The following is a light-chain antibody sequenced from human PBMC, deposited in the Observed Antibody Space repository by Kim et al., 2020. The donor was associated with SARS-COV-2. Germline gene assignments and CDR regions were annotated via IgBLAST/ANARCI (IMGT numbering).Light chain of an antibody. V-gene: IGLV3-27*01. Sequence: VSPGQTARITCPGDVLAKKYARWFQQKPGQAPVLVIYKDSERPSGIPERFSGSSSGTTVTLTISGAQVEDEADYYCYSAADNSPWVFGGGTKLTVL. CDR2: KDS. CDR3: YSAADNSPWV. J-gene: IGLJ3*02. CDR1: VLAKKY.